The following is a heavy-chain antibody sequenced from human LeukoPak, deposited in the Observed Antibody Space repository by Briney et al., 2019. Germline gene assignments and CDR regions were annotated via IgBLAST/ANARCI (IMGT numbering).Heavy chain of an antibody. CDR1: GGTFSSYA. V-gene: IGHV1-69*05. Sequence: ASVKVSCKASGGTFSSYAISWVRQAPGQGLEWMGRIISIFGTANYAQKFQGRVTITTDESTSTAYMELSSLRSEDTAVYYCARGMGALYYYYYYMDVWGKGTTVTVSS. D-gene: IGHD1-26*01. CDR2: IISIFGTA. CDR3: ARGMGALYYYYYYMDV. J-gene: IGHJ6*03.